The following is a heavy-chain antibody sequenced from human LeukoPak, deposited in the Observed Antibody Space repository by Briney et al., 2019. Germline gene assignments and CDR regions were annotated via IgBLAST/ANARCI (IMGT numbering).Heavy chain of an antibody. D-gene: IGHD3-22*01. CDR2: INWNGGST. CDR1: GFTFDDYG. V-gene: IGHV3-20*04. J-gene: IGHJ4*02. Sequence: GGSLRLSCAASGFTFDDYGMSWVRQAPGKGLEWVSGINWNGGSTGYADSVKGRFTISRDYAKNSLYLQMNSLRAEDTALYYCAPDYYDSSGSLDLFDYWGQGTLVTVSS. CDR3: APDYYDSSGSLDLFDY.